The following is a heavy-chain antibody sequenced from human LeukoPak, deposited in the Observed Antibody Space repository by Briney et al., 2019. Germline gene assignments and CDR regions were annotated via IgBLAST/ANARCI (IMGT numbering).Heavy chain of an antibody. CDR3: AKESNGLDI. J-gene: IGHJ3*02. D-gene: IGHD2-8*01. Sequence: PGGSLRLSCAASELTLNTYAMHWVRQAPGKGLEWVAIVGSGGSRNTYADSVKGRFTISRDNSKNTLYLQMNSLRVEDTAIYYCAKESNGLDIWGRGTMVIVTS. CDR1: ELTLNTYA. CDR2: VGSGGSRN. V-gene: IGHV3-30*02.